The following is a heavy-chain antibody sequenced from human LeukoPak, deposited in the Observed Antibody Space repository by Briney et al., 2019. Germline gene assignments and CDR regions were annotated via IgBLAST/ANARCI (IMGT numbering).Heavy chain of an antibody. J-gene: IGHJ4*02. V-gene: IGHV3-66*01. CDR2: IYSGGST. D-gene: IGHD3-22*01. CDR1: GFTFSSYA. CDR3: ARDGPYYYDSSGYSHWVYFDY. Sequence: GGSLRLSCAASGFTFSSYAMSWVRQAPGKGLEWVSVIYSGGSTYYADSVKGRFTISRDNSKNTLYLQMNSLRAEDTAVYYCARDGPYYYDSSGYSHWVYFDYWGQGTLVTVSS.